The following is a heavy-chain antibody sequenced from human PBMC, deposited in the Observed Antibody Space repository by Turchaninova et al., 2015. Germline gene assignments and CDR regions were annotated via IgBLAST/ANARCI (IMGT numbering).Heavy chain of an antibody. V-gene: IGHV1-46*01. Sequence: QVQLVQSGAEVKKPGASVKVSCKASGYTFTRSYMHWVRQAPGQGIEWMGIINPTDGSTSYPQKFQGRVTMTRDTSTSTVYMELSSLRSEDTAVYYCARDDFGSYPVDYWGQGTLVTVSS. D-gene: IGHD1-26*01. J-gene: IGHJ4*02. CDR2: INPTDGST. CDR1: GYTFTRSY. CDR3: ARDDFGSYPVDY.